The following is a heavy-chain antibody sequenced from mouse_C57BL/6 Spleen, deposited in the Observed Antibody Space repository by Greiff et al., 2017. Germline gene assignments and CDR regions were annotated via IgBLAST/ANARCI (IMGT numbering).Heavy chain of an antibody. CDR2: FYPGNGDT. D-gene: IGHD1-1*01. J-gene: IGHJ4*01. CDR3: ARWGDYYGFY. V-gene: IGHV1-82*01. Sequence: VLLVESGPELVKPGASVKISCKASGYAFSSSWMNWMKQRPGKGLEWIGRFYPGNGDTNYNGKFKGKATLTADKSSSTAYMRLSSLTSDDSAVYFCARWGDYYGFYWGQGTSVTVSS. CDR1: GYAFSSSW.